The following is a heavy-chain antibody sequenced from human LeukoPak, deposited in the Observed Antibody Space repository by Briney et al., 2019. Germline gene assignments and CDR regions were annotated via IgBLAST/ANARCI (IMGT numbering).Heavy chain of an antibody. J-gene: IGHJ4*02. V-gene: IGHV4-34*01. CDR1: GGSFRGYH. CDR3: ARCIAVAGFDY. Sequence: SDTLSLPCTVYGGSFRGYHWRWIREPPGKGLEGIGEINHSGSTNYHPSLKSRVTISVDTSKNQFSLKLSSVTAADTAVYYCARCIAVAGFDYWGQGTLVTVSS. D-gene: IGHD6-19*01. CDR2: INHSGST.